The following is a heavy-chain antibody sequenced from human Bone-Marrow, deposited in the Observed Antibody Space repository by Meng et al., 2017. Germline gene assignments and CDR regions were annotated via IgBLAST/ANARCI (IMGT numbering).Heavy chain of an antibody. CDR1: GGSIISINW. V-gene: IGHV4-4*02. CDR2: IFHTGNT. CDR3: ARVDWSGGNPIDS. D-gene: IGHD3-10*01. J-gene: IGHJ4*02. Sequence: QRQLEGSGPALVKPSGTLSLTCAVSGGSIISINWWTWVRPPPGKGLEWIGEIFHTGNTNFHPPPKSRVTISVDKSKNQFSLKLNSVTAADTAVYYCARVDWSGGNPIDSWGQGTLVTVSS.